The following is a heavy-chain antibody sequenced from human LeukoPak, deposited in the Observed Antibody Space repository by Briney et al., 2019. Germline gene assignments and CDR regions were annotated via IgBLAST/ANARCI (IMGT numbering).Heavy chain of an antibody. CDR1: GGSFSGYY. D-gene: IGHD5-24*01. J-gene: IGHJ6*03. CDR2: INHSGST. CDR3: ARAYRWLQSYYMDV. V-gene: IGHV4-34*01. Sequence: PSETLSLTCAVYGGSFSGYYWSWIRQPPGKGLEWIGEINHSGSTNYNPSLKSRVTISVDTSKNQFSLKLSSVTAADTAVYYCARAYRWLQSYYMDVWGKGTTVTVS.